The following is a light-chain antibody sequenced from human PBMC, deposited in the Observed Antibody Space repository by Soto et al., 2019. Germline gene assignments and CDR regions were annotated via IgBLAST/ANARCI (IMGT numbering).Light chain of an antibody. CDR3: CSFAGTSTWV. CDR1: SSDIGSYNY. Sequence: QSVLTQPRSVSGSPGQSVTISCTGTSSDIGSYNYVSWYQQHPGKAPKLMIFDVSERPSGVPDRFSASKSGSTASLTISGLQAEDEADYYCCSFAGTSTWVFGGGTKLTVL. V-gene: IGLV2-11*01. J-gene: IGLJ3*02. CDR2: DVS.